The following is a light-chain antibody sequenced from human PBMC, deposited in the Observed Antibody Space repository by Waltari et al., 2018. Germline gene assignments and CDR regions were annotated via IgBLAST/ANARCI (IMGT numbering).Light chain of an antibody. CDR3: QQCGSSPLT. J-gene: IGKJ4*01. CDR1: QSVRSNY. V-gene: IGKV3-20*01. Sequence: EIVLTQSPDTLSLSPGERATLSCRASQSVRSNYFAWYQQKPGQAPRLHISDASIRAPGIPDRFSGSGSGTDFTLTISRLEPEGFAVYYCQQCGSSPLTFGGGTKVEIK. CDR2: DAS.